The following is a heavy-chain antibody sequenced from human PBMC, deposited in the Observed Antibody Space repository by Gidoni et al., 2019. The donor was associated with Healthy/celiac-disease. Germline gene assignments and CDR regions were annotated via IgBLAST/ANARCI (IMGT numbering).Heavy chain of an antibody. CDR1: GGSFRGYY. CDR3: ALYDILTGYDAFDI. J-gene: IGHJ3*02. CDR2: INHSGST. V-gene: IGHV4-34*01. Sequence: QVQLQQGGAGLLKPSETLSVTCAVYGGSFRGYYWSWIRQPPGKGLEWIGEINHSGSTNYNPSLKSRVTISVDTSKNQFSLKLSSVTAADTAVYYCALYDILTGYDAFDIWGQGTMVTVSS. D-gene: IGHD3-9*01.